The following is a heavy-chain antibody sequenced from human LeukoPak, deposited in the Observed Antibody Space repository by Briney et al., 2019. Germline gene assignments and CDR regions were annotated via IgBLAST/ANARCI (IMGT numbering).Heavy chain of an antibody. CDR2: IYYSGST. CDR1: GGSISSGGYY. Sequence: SETLSLTCTVSGGSISSGGYYWSWIRQHPGKGLEWIGYIYYSGSTYYNPSLKSRVTISVDTSKNQFSLKLSSVTAADTAVYYCARVSLVVVPAAMSGFFDYWGQGTLVTVSS. CDR3: ARVSLVVVPAAMSGFFDY. D-gene: IGHD2-2*01. J-gene: IGHJ4*02. V-gene: IGHV4-31*03.